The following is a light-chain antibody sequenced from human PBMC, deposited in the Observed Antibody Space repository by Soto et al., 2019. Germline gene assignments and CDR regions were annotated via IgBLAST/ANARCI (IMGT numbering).Light chain of an antibody. V-gene: IGKV1-17*01. CDR3: LQHNSYPQT. CDR1: QGIRDA. CDR2: AAS. J-gene: IGKJ1*01. Sequence: DIQMTQSPSSLSASVGDRVTITCRASQGIRDALGWYQQKPGKAPKRLIYAASRLQSGVLSRFSGCGSVTEFTLTITSPQPKDFATYYCLQHNSYPQTFGHGTKVEVK.